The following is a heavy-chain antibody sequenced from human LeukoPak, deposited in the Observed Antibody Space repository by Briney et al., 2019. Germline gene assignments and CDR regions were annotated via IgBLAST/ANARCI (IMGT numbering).Heavy chain of an antibody. V-gene: IGHV4-38-2*02. CDR1: GYSISSGYY. D-gene: IGHD3-22*01. Sequence: SETLSLTCTVSGYSISSGYYWGWIRQPPGKGLEWIGSIYHSGSTYYNPSLKSRVTISVDTSKNQFSLKLSSVTAADTAVYYCARENYYDSSGDWGQGTLVTVSS. J-gene: IGHJ4*02. CDR3: ARENYYDSSGD. CDR2: IYHSGST.